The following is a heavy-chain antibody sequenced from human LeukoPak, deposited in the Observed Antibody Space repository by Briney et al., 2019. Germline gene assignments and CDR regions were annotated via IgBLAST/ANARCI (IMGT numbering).Heavy chain of an antibody. CDR1: GGTFSSYA. CDR3: ARSPPVTTNWFDP. J-gene: IGHJ5*02. D-gene: IGHD4-4*01. V-gene: IGHV1-69*04. Sequence: ASVKVSCKASGGTFSSYAISWVRQAPGQGLEWMGRIIPILGIANYAQKFQGRVTITADKSTSTAYMELSSLRSEDTAVYYCARSPPVTTNWFDPWGQGTLVTVSS. CDR2: IIPILGIA.